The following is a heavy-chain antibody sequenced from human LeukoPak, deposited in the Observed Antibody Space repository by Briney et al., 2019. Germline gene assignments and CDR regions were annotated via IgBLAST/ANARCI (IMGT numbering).Heavy chain of an antibody. CDR2: ISSSSSYI. Sequence: GGSLRLSCAASGFTFSSYSMNWVRQAPGKGLEWVSSISSSSSYIYYADSVKGRFTISRDNAKNSLYLQMNSLRAEDTAVYYCARQTRYCSSTSCYLWFDPWGQGTLVTVSS. D-gene: IGHD2-2*01. CDR1: GFTFSSYS. V-gene: IGHV3-21*04. CDR3: ARQTRYCSSTSCYLWFDP. J-gene: IGHJ5*02.